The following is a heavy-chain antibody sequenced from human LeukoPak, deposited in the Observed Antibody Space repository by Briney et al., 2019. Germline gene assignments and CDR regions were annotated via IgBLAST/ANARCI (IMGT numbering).Heavy chain of an antibody. Sequence: GGSLRLSCAASGFTFNTYGMHWVRQAPGKGLEWVAFIRYEGSEKYYADSVKGRFTISRDNSKNTVYLQMISLRAEDTAVYYCAKEGPYDILTGYYGFVVYFDYWGQGTLVTVSS. J-gene: IGHJ4*02. D-gene: IGHD3-9*01. CDR3: AKEGPYDILTGYYGFVVYFDY. CDR2: IRYEGSEK. CDR1: GFTFNTYG. V-gene: IGHV3-30*02.